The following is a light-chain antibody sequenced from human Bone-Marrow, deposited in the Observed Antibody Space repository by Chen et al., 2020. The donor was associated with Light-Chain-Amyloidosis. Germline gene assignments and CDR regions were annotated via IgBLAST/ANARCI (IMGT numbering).Light chain of an antibody. CDR1: SSNIGSNY. CDR2: RNN. Sequence: QSVLTPPPSPSGTPGQSVTISFSVSSSNIGSNYVYWYQQLPGTAPKLLIYRNNQRPSGVPDRFSGSKSGTSASLAISGLRSEDEADYYCAAWDDSLSGNWVFGGGTKLTVL. V-gene: IGLV1-47*01. J-gene: IGLJ3*02. CDR3: AAWDDSLSGNWV.